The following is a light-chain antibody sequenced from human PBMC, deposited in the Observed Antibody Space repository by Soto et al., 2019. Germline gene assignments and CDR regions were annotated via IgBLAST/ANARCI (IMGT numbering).Light chain of an antibody. CDR1: SSNIGRNT. Sequence: QPVLAQPPSASGTPGQRVTISCSGTSSNIGRNTVNWYQQFPGTAPKLLIYSNNQRPSGVPDRFSGSKSGTSASLAISGLQSEDEADYYCAAWDDSLIGPIFGGGTQLTVL. CDR3: AAWDDSLIGPI. CDR2: SNN. V-gene: IGLV1-44*01. J-gene: IGLJ2*01.